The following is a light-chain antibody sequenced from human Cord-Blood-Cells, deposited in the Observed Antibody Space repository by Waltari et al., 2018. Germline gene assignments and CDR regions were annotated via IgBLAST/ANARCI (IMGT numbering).Light chain of an antibody. CDR1: LLAKKY. J-gene: IGLJ3*02. CDR3: YSAADNKSGV. V-gene: IGLV3-27*01. Sequence: SYELTQPSSVSVSPGQTARLTCSGDLLAKKYARWFQQKPGQAPVLVIYKDSERPSGFPERFSGSSAGTTVTLTISGAQVEDEADYYSYSAADNKSGVFGGGTKLTVL. CDR2: KDS.